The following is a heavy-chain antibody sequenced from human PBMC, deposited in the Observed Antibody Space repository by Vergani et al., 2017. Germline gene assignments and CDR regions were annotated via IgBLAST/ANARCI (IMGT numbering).Heavy chain of an antibody. J-gene: IGHJ3*02. Sequence: QLQLQESGPGLVKPSETLSLTCTVSGGSISSSSYYWGWIRQPPGKGLEWIGSIYYSGSTYSNPSLKSRVTISVDTSKNQFSLKLSSVTAADTAVYYCARKWLPLNAFDIWGQGTMVTVSS. V-gene: IGHV4-39*01. CDR2: IYYSGST. CDR1: GGSISSSSYY. D-gene: IGHD5-12*01. CDR3: ARKWLPLNAFDI.